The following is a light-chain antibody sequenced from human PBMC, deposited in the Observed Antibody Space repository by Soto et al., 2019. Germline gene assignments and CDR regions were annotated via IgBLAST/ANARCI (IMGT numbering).Light chain of an antibody. CDR1: QSVSSSY. J-gene: IGKJ4*01. CDR2: GAS. V-gene: IGKV3-20*01. CDR3: QQYGSSPPLT. Sequence: EIVLTQSPGTLSLSPGERATLSCRASQSVSSSYLAWYQQQPGQAPMLLIYGASSRATGIPDRFSGSGSGTDFTLTISRLEPEDFAVYYCQQYGSSPPLTFGGGTKVEIK.